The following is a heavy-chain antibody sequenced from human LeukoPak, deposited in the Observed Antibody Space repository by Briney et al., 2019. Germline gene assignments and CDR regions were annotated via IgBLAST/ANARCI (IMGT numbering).Heavy chain of an antibody. V-gene: IGHV4-38-2*01. CDR1: GYSISSGYY. Sequence: SETLSLTCAVSGYSISSGYYWIWIRQPPGKGLEWIGSLYHSDSIYYNPSLESRVTMSVDTSKNQFSLRLSFVTAADTAVYYCARQHDSYHYYYVDVWGKGTTVTVSS. J-gene: IGHJ6*03. D-gene: IGHD6-13*01. CDR2: LYHSDSI. CDR3: ARQHDSYHYYYVDV.